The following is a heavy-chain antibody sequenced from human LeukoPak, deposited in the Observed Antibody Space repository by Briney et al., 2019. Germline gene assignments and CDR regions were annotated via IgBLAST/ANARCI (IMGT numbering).Heavy chain of an antibody. J-gene: IGHJ3*02. CDR1: GYTFTSYG. D-gene: IGHD3-22*01. CDR2: IIPILGIA. Sequence: SVKVSCKASGYTFTSYGIRWVRQAPGQGLEWLGRIIPILGIANYAQKFQGRVTITADKSTSTAYMELSSLRSEDTAVYYCARANSSGYWIVVDAFDIWGQGTMVTVSS. CDR3: ARANSSGYWIVVDAFDI. V-gene: IGHV1-69*04.